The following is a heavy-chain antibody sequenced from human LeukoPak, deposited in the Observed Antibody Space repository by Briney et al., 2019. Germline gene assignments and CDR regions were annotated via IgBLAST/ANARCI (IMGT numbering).Heavy chain of an antibody. Sequence: GGSLRLPCAVSGFTVSSNYMSWVRQAPGKGLEWVSGIYGGDTTYYADSVKGRFTISRDNSKNTLYLQMNSLRADDTAVYYCASESPLYYGGNSEFWGQGTLVTVSS. D-gene: IGHD4-23*01. CDR2: IYGGDTT. V-gene: IGHV3-53*01. J-gene: IGHJ4*02. CDR3: ASESPLYYGGNSEF. CDR1: GFTVSSNY.